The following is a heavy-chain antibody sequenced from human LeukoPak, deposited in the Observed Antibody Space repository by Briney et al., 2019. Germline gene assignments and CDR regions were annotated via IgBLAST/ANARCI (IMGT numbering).Heavy chain of an antibody. CDR2: INPNSGGT. J-gene: IGHJ4*02. D-gene: IGHD5-24*01. CDR3: ARRRNRDGYKMYYFDY. V-gene: IGHV1-2*02. Sequence: ASVTVSCKASGYTFTGYYMHWVRQAPGQGLEWMGWINPNSGGTNYAQKFQGRVTMTRDTSISTAYMELSRLRSDDTAAYYCARRRNRDGYKMYYFDYWGQGTLVTVSS. CDR1: GYTFTGYY.